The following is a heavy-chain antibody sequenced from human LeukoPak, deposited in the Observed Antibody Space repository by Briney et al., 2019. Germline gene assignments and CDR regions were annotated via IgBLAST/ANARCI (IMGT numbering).Heavy chain of an antibody. CDR1: GLTFSSSN. CDR2: ISGSSTAT. D-gene: IGHD3-16*01. Sequence: GGSLRLSCAASGLTFSSSNMHWVRQAPGKGLEWVTFISGSSTATQYADSVKGRFTISRDIGRKALYLQMNSLRDEDTAVYYCARGGGRSYSDAFDIWGQGTVVTVSS. V-gene: IGHV3-48*02. J-gene: IGHJ3*02. CDR3: ARGGGRSYSDAFDI.